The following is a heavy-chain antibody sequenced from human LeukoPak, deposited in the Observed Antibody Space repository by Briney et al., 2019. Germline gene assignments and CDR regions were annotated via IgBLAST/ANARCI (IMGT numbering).Heavy chain of an antibody. CDR1: RYSFTGYY. J-gene: IGHJ6*03. Sequence: ASVKLSCTASRYSFTGYYMHWVRLAPGQGLEWMGWINVDSGGTKYAEKFQGRFTMTRDTSISTAYMELSRLRSDDTAVYYCARDEGYYNYMDVWGKGTTVSVSS. CDR3: ARDEGYYNYMDV. CDR2: INVDSGGT. V-gene: IGHV1-2*02.